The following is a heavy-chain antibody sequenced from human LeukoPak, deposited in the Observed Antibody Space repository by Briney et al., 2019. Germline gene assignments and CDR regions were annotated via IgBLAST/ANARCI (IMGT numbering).Heavy chain of an antibody. CDR3: AKNWGPYGDYEFFQH. V-gene: IGHV3-30*18. Sequence: GRSLRLSCAASGFTFSSYGMHWVRQAPGKGLEWVAVISYDGRNKYYADSVKGRFTVSRDNSKNTLFLQMNSLRAEGTALYYCAKNWGPYGDYEFFQHWGQGTLVTVSS. D-gene: IGHD4-17*01. CDR1: GFTFSSYG. CDR2: ISYDGRNK. J-gene: IGHJ1*01.